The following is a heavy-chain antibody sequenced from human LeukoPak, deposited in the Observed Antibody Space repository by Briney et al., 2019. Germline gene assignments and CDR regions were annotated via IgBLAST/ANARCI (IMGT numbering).Heavy chain of an antibody. CDR3: AKGFSAVPAAQGLYFDY. CDR2: ISGSGGST. V-gene: IGHV3-23*01. J-gene: IGHJ4*02. Sequence: QTGGSLRLYCAASEFTFSSYAMSWVRQAPGKGLEWVSAISGSGGSTYYADSVKGRFTISRDNSKNTLYLQMDSLRAEDTAVYYCAKGFSAVPAAQGLYFDYWGQGTLVTVSS. D-gene: IGHD2-2*01. CDR1: EFTFSSYA.